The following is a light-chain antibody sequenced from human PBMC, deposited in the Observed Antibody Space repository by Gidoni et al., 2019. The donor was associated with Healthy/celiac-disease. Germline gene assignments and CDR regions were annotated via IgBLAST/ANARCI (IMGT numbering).Light chain of an antibody. CDR2: AAS. J-gene: IGKJ2*01. V-gene: IGKV1-39*01. CDR3: QQSYSLT. CDR1: QSISSY. Sequence: DIQMTQCPSSLSASVGDRVTITCRESQSISSYLNWYQQKPGKAPKLLIYAASSLQSGVPSRLSGRGSGTDFTLTISSLQPEDFATYYCQQSYSLTFGQGTKLEIK.